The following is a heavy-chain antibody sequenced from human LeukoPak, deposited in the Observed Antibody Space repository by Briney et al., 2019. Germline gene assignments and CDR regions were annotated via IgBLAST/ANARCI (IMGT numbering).Heavy chain of an antibody. CDR3: AKIVGIRHY. J-gene: IGHJ4*02. CDR2: ISGSGGST. V-gene: IGHV3-23*01. D-gene: IGHD7-27*01. Sequence: HPGGSLRLSCAASGFTFSGYAMTWVRQAPGKGLEWVSAISGSGGSTYYADSVKGRFTISRDNSNNTLYLQLSSLRAEDTAKYYCAKIVGIRHYWGQGILVTVSS. CDR1: GFTFSGYA.